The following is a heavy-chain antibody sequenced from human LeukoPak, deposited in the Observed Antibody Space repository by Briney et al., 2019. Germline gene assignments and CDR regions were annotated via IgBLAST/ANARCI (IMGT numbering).Heavy chain of an antibody. CDR3: ARGDSGSYLGAFDI. Sequence: PSETLSLTCTVSGYSISSDYCWGWIRQPPGKGLEWIGSVHHSGSTYYNPSLKSRVTMSVDTSKNQFSLKLSSVTAADTAVYYCARGDSGSYLGAFDIWGQGTMVTVSS. J-gene: IGHJ3*02. V-gene: IGHV4-38-2*02. CDR1: GYSISSDYC. CDR2: VHHSGST. D-gene: IGHD1-26*01.